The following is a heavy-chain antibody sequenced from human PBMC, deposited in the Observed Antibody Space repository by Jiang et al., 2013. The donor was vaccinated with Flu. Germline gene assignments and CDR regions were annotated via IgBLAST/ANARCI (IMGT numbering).Heavy chain of an antibody. D-gene: IGHD6-13*01. CDR3: AHGVGIAAFDC. CDR2: IYWNDDK. Sequence: LALIYWNDDKRYSTSLKSRLTITKDTSKNQVVLTMTTMDPVDTATYYCAHGVGIAAFDCWGQGTLVTVSS. V-gene: IGHV2-5*01. J-gene: IGHJ4*02.